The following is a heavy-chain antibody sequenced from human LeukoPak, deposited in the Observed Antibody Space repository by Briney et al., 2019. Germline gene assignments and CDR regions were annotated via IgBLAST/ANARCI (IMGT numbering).Heavy chain of an antibody. CDR1: GGSISGYY. D-gene: IGHD1-1*01. CDR2: IYYSGTT. J-gene: IGHJ6*03. CDR3: ARQNDYYYYLDP. Sequence: SETLSLTCSVSGGSISGYYWSWIRQPPGKGLEWIAYIYYSGTTNYNPSLKSRVTISVDASNNQFSLRLSSVTAADTAVYYCARQNDYYYYLDPWGKGTTVTVSS. V-gene: IGHV4-59*08.